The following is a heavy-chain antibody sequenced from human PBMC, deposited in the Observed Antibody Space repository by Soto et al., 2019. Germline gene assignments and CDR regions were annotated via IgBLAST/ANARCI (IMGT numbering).Heavy chain of an antibody. CDR2: ITGNSGYI. J-gene: IGHJ4*02. CDR3: AVLQYGSSFDY. Sequence: PGWSLRLSCAASVFTFNDYTMHWVRQAPGKGLEFVSGITGNSGYIAYAESVKGRFTVSRDNAENSLFLQMDSLRPEDTALYYCAVLQYGSSFDYWGQGTPVTVSS. D-gene: IGHD6-13*01. V-gene: IGHV3-9*01. CDR1: VFTFNDYT.